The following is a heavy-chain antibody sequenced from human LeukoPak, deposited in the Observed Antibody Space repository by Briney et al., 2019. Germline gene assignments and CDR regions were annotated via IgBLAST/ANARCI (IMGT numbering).Heavy chain of an antibody. D-gene: IGHD3-16*01. Sequence: SETLSLTCTVSGGSISSSNWWSWVRQSPGKGLEWIGEIYQGGSTNYNPSFKSRVTLSEDKSKNQLSLRLNSVTAADTAVYYCCGGVTSSFLPYYYYGMDVWGQGTTVTVSS. J-gene: IGHJ6*02. CDR3: CGGVTSSFLPYYYYGMDV. CDR1: GGSISSSNW. V-gene: IGHV4-4*02. CDR2: IYQGGST.